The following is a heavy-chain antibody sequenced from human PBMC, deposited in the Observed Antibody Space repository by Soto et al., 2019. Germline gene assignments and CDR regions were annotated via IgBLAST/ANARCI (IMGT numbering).Heavy chain of an antibody. CDR2: INPSGGST. CDR1: GYTFTSYY. Sequence: ASVKVSCKASGYTFTSYYMHWVRQAPGQGLEWMGIINPSGGSTSYADSVRGRFTISADIAENSVIVQMNSLRDEDSAVYFCVRDRDLYRDMFHADLWGQGTLVTVSS. CDR3: VRDRDLYRDMFHADL. J-gene: IGHJ4*01. D-gene: IGHD3-10*02. V-gene: IGHV1-46*04.